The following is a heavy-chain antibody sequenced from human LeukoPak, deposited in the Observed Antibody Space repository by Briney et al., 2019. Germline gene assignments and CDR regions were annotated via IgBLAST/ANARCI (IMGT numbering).Heavy chain of an antibody. CDR2: ISGSGAST. D-gene: IGHD6-19*01. CDR3: AKDARRSSGWWFFDH. CDR1: GFTFSSYA. Sequence: GGSLRLSCAASGFTFSSYAMNWARQAPGKGLEWVSAISGSGASTYYADSVKGRFTISRDNSKNTLYLQMNSLRAEDTAVYYCAKDARRSSGWWFFDHWGQGTLVTVSS. V-gene: IGHV3-23*01. J-gene: IGHJ4*02.